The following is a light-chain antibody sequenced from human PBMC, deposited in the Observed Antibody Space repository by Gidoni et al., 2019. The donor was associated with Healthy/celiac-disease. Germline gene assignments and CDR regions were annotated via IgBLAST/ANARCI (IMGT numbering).Light chain of an antibody. CDR1: QSVSSY. CDR3: QQRSNWPPGYT. CDR2: DAS. J-gene: IGKJ2*01. V-gene: IGKV3-11*01. Sequence: VLTPSPATLSLSPGERATLSCRASQSVSSYLAWYQQKPGQAPRLLIYDASNRATGIPARFSGSGSGTDFTLTISSLEPEDFAVYYCQQRSNWPPGYTFGQGTKLEIK.